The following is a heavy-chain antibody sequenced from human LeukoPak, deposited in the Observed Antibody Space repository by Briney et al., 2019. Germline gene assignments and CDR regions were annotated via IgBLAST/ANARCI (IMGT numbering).Heavy chain of an antibody. J-gene: IGHJ3*02. CDR3: ARVYGSRAFDI. D-gene: IGHD3-10*01. Sequence: SETLSLTCTVSGGSVTTYYWSWVRQPAGKGLEWIERIYTSGSTNYNPSLESRVTISADTSKNQFSLKMSSVTAADTAVYYCARVYGSRAFDIWGQGTLVTVSS. CDR1: GGSVTTYY. V-gene: IGHV4-4*07. CDR2: IYTSGST.